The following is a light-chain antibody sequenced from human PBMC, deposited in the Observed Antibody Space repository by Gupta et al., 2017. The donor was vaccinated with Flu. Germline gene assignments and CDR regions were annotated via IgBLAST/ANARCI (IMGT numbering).Light chain of an antibody. J-gene: IGKJ2*01. Sequence: SRFSCSLLHGNSSTYLDWYQQRPGQSPKILIYFASRRSSGVPERFSGSGSGAYFTLTIRRVEAEDIAVYYCLHARQPPITFGQGTRLDIK. CDR1: CSLLHGNSSTY. CDR3: LHARQPPIT. V-gene: IGKV2-28*01. CDR2: FAS.